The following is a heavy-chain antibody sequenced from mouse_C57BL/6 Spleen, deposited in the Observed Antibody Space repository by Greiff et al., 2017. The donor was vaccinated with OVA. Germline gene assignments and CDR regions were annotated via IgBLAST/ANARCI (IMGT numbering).Heavy chain of an antibody. J-gene: IGHJ3*01. D-gene: IGHD3-1*01. V-gene: IGHV1-82*01. CDR1: GYAFSSSW. CDR2: IYPGDGDT. Sequence: QVQLKESGPELVKPGASVKISCKASGYAFSSSWMNWVKQRPGKGLEWIGRIYPGDGDTNYNGKFKGKATLTADKSSSTAYMQLSSLTSEDSAVYFCASSGLREPWFAYWGQGTLVTVSA. CDR3: ASSGLREPWFAY.